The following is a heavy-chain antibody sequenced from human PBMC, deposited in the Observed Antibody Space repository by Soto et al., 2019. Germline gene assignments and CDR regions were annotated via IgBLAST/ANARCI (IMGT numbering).Heavy chain of an antibody. CDR2: ILPMFGAA. J-gene: IGHJ6*02. D-gene: IGHD3-3*01. Sequence: QMRLVQSGAEVKNSGSSVKVSCKASGGTSSNFVITWVRQVPGQGLEWLGGILPMFGAAKYAQKFQDRLTINAERSTNTASMELGSLRSEDTAVYYCARPKRSGYDRGDSYYHTMDVWGHGTTVTVS. CDR3: ARPKRSGYDRGDSYYHTMDV. V-gene: IGHV1-69*06. CDR1: GGTSSNFV.